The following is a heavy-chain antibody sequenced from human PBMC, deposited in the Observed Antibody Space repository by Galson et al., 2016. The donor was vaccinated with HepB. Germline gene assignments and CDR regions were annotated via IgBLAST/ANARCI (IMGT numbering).Heavy chain of an antibody. CDR3: ARGIFSGSYSTGWYYFDY. V-gene: IGHV1-3*04. CDR1: GYTFSSYA. J-gene: IGHJ4*02. CDR2: INTANGNT. D-gene: IGHD1-26*01. Sequence: SVKVSCKASGYTFSSYAMHWVRQAPGQRLEWMGWINTANGNTKYSQKLQGRVTITRDTSASTAYMELSSLKSEDTAVYYCARGIFSGSYSTGWYYFDYWGQGILVTVPS.